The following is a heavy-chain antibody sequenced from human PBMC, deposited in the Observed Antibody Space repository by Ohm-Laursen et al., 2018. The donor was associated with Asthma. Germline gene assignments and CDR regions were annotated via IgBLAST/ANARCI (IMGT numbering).Heavy chain of an antibody. D-gene: IGHD3-3*01. CDR1: GFTFRSYA. V-gene: IGHV3-30-3*02. Sequence: SLRLSCAASGFTFRSYAMHWVRQAPGKGLEWVAVGGSYYDGGLKYYADSVNGRFTVSRDDSKNTLYLQMNSLRPDDTAVYYCAKPTIFGVVIKYYGMDVWGQGTTVTVSS. CDR3: AKPTIFGVVIKYYGMDV. CDR2: GGSYYDGGLK. J-gene: IGHJ6*02.